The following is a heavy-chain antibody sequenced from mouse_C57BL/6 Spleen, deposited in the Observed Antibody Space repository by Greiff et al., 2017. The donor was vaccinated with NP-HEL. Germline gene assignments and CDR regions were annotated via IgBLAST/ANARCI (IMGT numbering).Heavy chain of an antibody. Sequence: VQLQQSGAELVKPGASVTLSCTASGFTFTDYDMHWVKQTPVHGLEWIGAIDPEAGDTAYTPKFQGKATITADTSSNTAYLQLSSLTSEDTAVYYRDREGIYSYGRRCGVGYRGQGTLVTVS. V-gene: IGHV14-2*01. CDR1: GFTFTDYD. J-gene: IGHJ3*01. CDR3: DREGIYSYGRRCGVGY. D-gene: IGHD1-1*01. CDR2: IDPEAGDT.